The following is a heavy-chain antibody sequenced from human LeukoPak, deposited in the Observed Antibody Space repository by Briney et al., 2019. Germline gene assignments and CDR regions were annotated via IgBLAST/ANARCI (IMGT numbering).Heavy chain of an antibody. CDR3: AKDLRGKLTTGGY. Sequence: GGSLRLSCAASGFTFSSYAMSWVRQAPGKGLEWASAISDSGGSTYYADSVKGRFTISRDNSKNTLYLQMNSLRAEDTAVYYCAKDLRGKLTTGGYWGQGTLVTVSS. CDR2: ISDSGGST. D-gene: IGHD3-16*01. CDR1: GFTFSSYA. V-gene: IGHV3-23*01. J-gene: IGHJ4*02.